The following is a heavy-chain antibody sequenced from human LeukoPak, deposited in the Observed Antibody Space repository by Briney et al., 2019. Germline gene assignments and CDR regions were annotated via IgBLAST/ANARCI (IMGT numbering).Heavy chain of an antibody. D-gene: IGHD5-18*01. CDR2: ISSSGTYM. V-gene: IGHV3-21*01. J-gene: IGHJ6*03. CDR3: VRKPSEYIYSQGSYMDV. Sequence: GGSLRLSCAASGFTFGSHSMHWVRQAPGKGLEWVSCISSSGTYMYYADSVKGRFTISRDNAKNSLYLQMSGLTAEDTAVYYCVRKPSEYIYSQGSYMDVWGKGTTVTVSS. CDR1: GFTFGSHS.